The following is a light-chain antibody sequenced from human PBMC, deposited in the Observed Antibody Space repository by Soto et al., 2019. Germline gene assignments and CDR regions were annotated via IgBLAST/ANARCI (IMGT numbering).Light chain of an antibody. CDR2: DVS. CDR1: SSDDGGYNY. V-gene: IGLV2-11*01. CDR3: CSYAGSYTWV. Sequence: QSVLTQPRSVSGSPGQSVTISCTGTSSDDGGYNYVSWCQQHPGKAPKLMIYDVSKRPSGVPDRFSGSKSGNTASLTISGLQAEDEADYYCCSYAGSYTWVFGGGAKLTVL. J-gene: IGLJ3*02.